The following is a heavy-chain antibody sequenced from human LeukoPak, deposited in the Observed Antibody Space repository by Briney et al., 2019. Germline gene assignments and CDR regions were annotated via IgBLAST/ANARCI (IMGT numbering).Heavy chain of an antibody. D-gene: IGHD3-10*01. CDR3: ARVSPAVFTMVRGFNWFDP. Sequence: SVKVSCKASGGTFSSYVISWVRQAPGQGLEWMGGIIPIFGTANYAQKFQGRVTITADESTSTAYMELSSLRSEDTAVYYCARVSPAVFTMVRGFNWFDPWGQGTLVTVSS. J-gene: IGHJ5*02. CDR1: GGTFSSYV. CDR2: IIPIFGTA. V-gene: IGHV1-69*13.